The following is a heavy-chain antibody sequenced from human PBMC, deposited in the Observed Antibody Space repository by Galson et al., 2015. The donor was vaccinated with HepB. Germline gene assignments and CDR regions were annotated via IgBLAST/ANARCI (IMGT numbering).Heavy chain of an antibody. CDR2: INHSGST. D-gene: IGHD3-10*01. CDR3: ARASLPWFGEEL. Sequence: QVQLQESGTGLVKPSETLSPTCAVYGGPFSGYYWSGIRQPPGKGLEWIGEINHSGSTNYNPSLKSRVTISVDTSKNQFSLKLSSVTAADTAVYYCARASLPWFGEELWGQGTLVTVSS. CDR1: GGPFSGYY. J-gene: IGHJ4*02. V-gene: IGHV4-34*01.